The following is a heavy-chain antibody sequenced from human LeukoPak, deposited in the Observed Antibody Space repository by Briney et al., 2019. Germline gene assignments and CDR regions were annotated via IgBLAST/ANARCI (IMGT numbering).Heavy chain of an antibody. J-gene: IGHJ4*02. V-gene: IGHV4-39*01. CDR2: INYSGST. Sequence: KPSETLSLTCTVSGGSISSSSYYWGWIRQPPGKGLEWIGSINYSGSTYYNPCLKSRVTISVDTSKTQFSLKLSSVTAADTAVYYCARLSDYWGQGTLVTVSS. CDR1: GGSISSSSYY. CDR3: ARLSDY.